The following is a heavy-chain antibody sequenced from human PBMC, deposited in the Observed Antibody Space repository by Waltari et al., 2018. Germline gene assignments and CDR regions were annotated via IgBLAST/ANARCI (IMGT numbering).Heavy chain of an antibody. D-gene: IGHD6-13*01. CDR1: GYTFTSYA. CDR3: ARDLVGSAAGHYNWFDP. J-gene: IGHJ5*02. V-gene: IGHV7-4-1*02. CDR2: VNTNTGNP. Sequence: QVQLVQSGSELKKPGASVKVSCKASGYTFTSYAMNWVRQAPGQGLEWMGWVNTNTGNPTYAQGFTGRFVFSLDTSVSTAYLQISSLKAEDTAVYYCARDLVGSAAGHYNWFDPWGQGTLVTVSS.